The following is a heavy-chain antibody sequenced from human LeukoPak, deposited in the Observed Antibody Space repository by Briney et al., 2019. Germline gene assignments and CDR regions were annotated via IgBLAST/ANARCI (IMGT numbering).Heavy chain of an antibody. J-gene: IGHJ6*02. D-gene: IGHD2-8*01. CDR1: GFTFSSYG. Sequence: PGGSLRLSCAASGFTFSSYGMHWVRHAPGNGLEWVAVISYDGSNKYYADSVKGRFTISRDNSKNTLYLQMNSLRAEDTAVYYCAKAPMGYYYYGMDVWGQGTTVTVSS. CDR2: ISYDGSNK. V-gene: IGHV3-30*18. CDR3: AKAPMGYYYYGMDV.